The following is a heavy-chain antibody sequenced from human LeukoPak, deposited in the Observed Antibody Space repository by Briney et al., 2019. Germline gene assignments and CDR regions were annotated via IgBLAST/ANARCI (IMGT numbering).Heavy chain of an antibody. CDR2: ISGSGGST. V-gene: IGHV3-23*01. J-gene: IGHJ1*01. CDR3: AKDDAWGRYQD. D-gene: IGHD3-16*01. CDR1: GFTFSSYA. Sequence: GGSLRLSCAASGFTFSSYAMSWVRQAPGKGLEWVSAISGSGGSTYYADSVKGRFTISRDNSKSTLYLQMSSLGAEDTAVYFCAKDDAWGRYQDWGQGTLVTVSS.